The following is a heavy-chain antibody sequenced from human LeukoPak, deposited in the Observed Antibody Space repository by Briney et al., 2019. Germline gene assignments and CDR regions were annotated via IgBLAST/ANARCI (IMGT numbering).Heavy chain of an antibody. CDR2: MNPNSGNT. CDR1: GYTFTSYD. D-gene: IGHD3-10*01. Sequence: ASVKVSCKASGYTFTSYDINWVRQAPGQGLEWMGWMNPNSGNTGYAQKFQGRVTMTRNTSISTAYMDLSSLTSEDTAVYYCARVPNYYGSGSPGYWGQGTLVTVSS. V-gene: IGHV1-8*01. J-gene: IGHJ4*02. CDR3: ARVPNYYGSGSPGY.